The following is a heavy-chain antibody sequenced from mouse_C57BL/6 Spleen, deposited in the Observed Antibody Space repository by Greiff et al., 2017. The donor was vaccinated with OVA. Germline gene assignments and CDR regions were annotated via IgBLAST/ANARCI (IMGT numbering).Heavy chain of an antibody. Sequence: QVQLQQPGTELVKPGASVKLSCKASGYTFTSYWMHWVKQRPGQGLEWIGNINPSNGGTNYNEKLKSTATMTVEKSSSTAYMQLSSLTSEDSAVYYCARDWSGRAMDYWGQGTSVTVSS. CDR2: INPSNGGT. D-gene: IGHD1-1*01. V-gene: IGHV1-53*01. CDR3: ARDWSGRAMDY. CDR1: GYTFTSYW. J-gene: IGHJ4*01.